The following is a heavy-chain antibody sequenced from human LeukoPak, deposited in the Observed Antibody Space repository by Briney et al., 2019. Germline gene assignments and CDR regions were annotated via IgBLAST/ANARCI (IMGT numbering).Heavy chain of an antibody. CDR3: APATMTFDY. V-gene: IGHV1-2*02. D-gene: IGHD5-24*01. J-gene: IGHJ4*02. Sequence: ASVKVSCKASGYSFIDYYMHWVRQAPGQGLEWMGWINPKSGGTNYAQKFQDRVTMTTDTSISTAYMELSRLTSDDTAVYYCAPATMTFDYWGQGALVTVSS. CDR2: INPKSGGT. CDR1: GYSFIDYY.